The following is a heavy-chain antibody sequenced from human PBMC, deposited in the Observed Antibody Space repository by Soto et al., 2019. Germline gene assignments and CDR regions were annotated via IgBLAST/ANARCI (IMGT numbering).Heavy chain of an antibody. CDR2: IYTIENT. CDR3: ARGRSGAAGTFDY. J-gene: IGHJ4*02. CDR1: GGSISSGGYS. V-gene: IGHV4-30-2*01. D-gene: IGHD6-13*01. Sequence: SETLSLTCAVSGGSISSGGYSWSWIRQPPGKGLEWIGYIYTIENTYYNPSLESRVTLSEDRSKNQFSLRLTSVTAADTAVYYCARGRSGAAGTFDYWGQGALVTSPQ.